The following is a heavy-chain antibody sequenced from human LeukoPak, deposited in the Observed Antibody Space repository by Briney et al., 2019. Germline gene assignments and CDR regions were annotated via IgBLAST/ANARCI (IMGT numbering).Heavy chain of an antibody. V-gene: IGHV4-4*07. J-gene: IGHJ4*02. CDR3: ARGRKYTSGYRVTELGSGYSDY. CDR1: GGSISNYF. CDR2: IYSTGRS. Sequence: SETLSLTCTVSGGSISNYFWSWVRQPAGKGLEWIGRIYSTGRSDYNPSLKSRVSMSVDTSKNQFSLKLSSVTAADTAVYCCARGRKYTSGYRVTELGSGYSDYWGQGTLVTVSS. D-gene: IGHD5-18*01.